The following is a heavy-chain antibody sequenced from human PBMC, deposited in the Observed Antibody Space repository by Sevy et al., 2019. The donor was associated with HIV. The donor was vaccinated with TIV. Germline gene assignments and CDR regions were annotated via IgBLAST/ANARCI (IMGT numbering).Heavy chain of an antibody. D-gene: IGHD3-10*01. CDR3: ARDGSGSYYNVDYYYYYMDV. Sequence: SETLSLTCTVSGGSISSGSYYWSWIRQPAGKGLEWIGRIYTSGSTNYNPSLKSRVTISVDTSKNQFSLKLSSVTAADTSVYYCARDGSGSYYNVDYYYYYMDVWGKGTTVTVSS. CDR1: GGSISSGSYY. J-gene: IGHJ6*03. CDR2: IYTSGST. V-gene: IGHV4-61*02.